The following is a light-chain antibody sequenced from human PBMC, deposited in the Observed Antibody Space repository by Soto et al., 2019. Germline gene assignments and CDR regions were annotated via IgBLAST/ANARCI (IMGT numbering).Light chain of an antibody. J-gene: IGKJ5*01. CDR3: QQRSSWPPIT. Sequence: EIVLTQSPATLSLSLGERATLSCRASQSVSSYLAWYQQKPGHAPRRLIYDASKRANGITARFSGSGSGTDFTLTISSLEPEDFAVYSCQQRSSWPPITFGQGTRLEIK. CDR2: DAS. CDR1: QSVSSY. V-gene: IGKV3-11*01.